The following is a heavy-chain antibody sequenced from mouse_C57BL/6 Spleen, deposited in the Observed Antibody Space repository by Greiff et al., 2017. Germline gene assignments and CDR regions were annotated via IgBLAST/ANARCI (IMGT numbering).Heavy chain of an antibody. CDR2: INPNNGGT. Sequence: EVQLQQSGPELVKPGASVKISCKASGYTFTDYYMNWVKQSPGKSLEWIGDINPNNGGTSYNQKFKGKATLTVDKSSSTAYMELRSLTSEDSAVYYCARRRSAMDYWGQGTSVTVSS. J-gene: IGHJ4*01. V-gene: IGHV1-26*01. CDR3: ARRRSAMDY. CDR1: GYTFTDYY.